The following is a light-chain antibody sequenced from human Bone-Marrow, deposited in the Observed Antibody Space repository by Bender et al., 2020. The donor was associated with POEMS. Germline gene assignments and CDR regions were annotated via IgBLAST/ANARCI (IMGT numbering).Light chain of an antibody. CDR2: EVN. CDR1: SSDVGSYDL. Sequence: QSALTQPASVSGSPGQSITISCTGTSSDVGSYDLVSWYQQYPGKAPNFMIYEVNRRPSGVSNRFSGSKSGNTASLTISGLQAEDEADYYCCSYAGSNTYVFGTGTTVTVL. J-gene: IGLJ1*01. V-gene: IGLV2-23*02. CDR3: CSYAGSNTYV.